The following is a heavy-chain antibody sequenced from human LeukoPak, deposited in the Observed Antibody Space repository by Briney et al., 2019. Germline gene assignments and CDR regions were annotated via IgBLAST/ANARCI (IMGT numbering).Heavy chain of an antibody. Sequence: GGSLRLSCAASGFTFSSLWMGWLRQAPGKGQEWVANIKPDGSDTYYVDSVKDRFTISRDNAKNSLYLQMNSLRVEDTAIYYCARISRWELPTFWGQGTLVIVCS. CDR3: ARISRWELPTF. CDR1: GFTFSSLW. D-gene: IGHD1-7*01. J-gene: IGHJ4*02. V-gene: IGHV3-7*03. CDR2: IKPDGSDT.